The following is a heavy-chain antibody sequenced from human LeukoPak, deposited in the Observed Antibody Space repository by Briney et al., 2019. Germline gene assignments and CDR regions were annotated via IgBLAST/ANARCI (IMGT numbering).Heavy chain of an antibody. J-gene: IGHJ6*04. V-gene: IGHV3-74*01. D-gene: IGHD6-19*01. CDR3: ARRDSSGWYGLFGMDV. Sequence: GGSLRLSCAASGFTFSSYWMHWVRQAPGKGLVWVSRINSDGSSTSYADSVKGRFTISRDNAKNTLYLQMNSLRAEDTAVFYCARRDSSGWYGLFGMDVWGKGTTVTVSS. CDR1: GFTFSSYW. CDR2: INSDGSST.